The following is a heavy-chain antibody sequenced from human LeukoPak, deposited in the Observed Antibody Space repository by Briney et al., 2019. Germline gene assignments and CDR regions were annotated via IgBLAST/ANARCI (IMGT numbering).Heavy chain of an antibody. Sequence: PSQTLSLTCTDSGGSISSGSYYWSWIRQPAGKGLEWIGRIYTSGSTNYNPSLKSRVTISVDTSKNQFSLKLSSVTAADTAVYYCARAPDCSSTSCYTYHYGMDVWGQGTTVTVSS. CDR1: GGSISSGSYY. V-gene: IGHV4-61*02. CDR2: IYTSGST. D-gene: IGHD2-2*02. CDR3: ARAPDCSSTSCYTYHYGMDV. J-gene: IGHJ6*02.